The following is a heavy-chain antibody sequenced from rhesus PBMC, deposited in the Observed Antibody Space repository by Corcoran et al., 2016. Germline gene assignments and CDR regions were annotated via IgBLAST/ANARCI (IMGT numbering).Heavy chain of an antibody. CDR2: IYWDDDK. CDR3: ARGEAAGFDY. D-gene: IGHD6-13*01. Sequence: QVTLKESGPALVKPTQTLTLNCTFSGFSVTTSGMGVGWIRQPPGKALEWLALIYWDDDKSYSTSLKSRLTISKDTSKNQVVLTMTNMDPVDTATYYCARGEAAGFDYWGQGVLVTVSS. J-gene: IGHJ4*01. CDR1: GFSVTTSGMG. V-gene: IGHV2-174*01.